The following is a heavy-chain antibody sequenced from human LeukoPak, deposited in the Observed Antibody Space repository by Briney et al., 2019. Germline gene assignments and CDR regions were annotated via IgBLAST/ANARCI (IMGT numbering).Heavy chain of an antibody. J-gene: IGHJ6*02. D-gene: IGHD4-11*01. V-gene: IGHV5-10-1*01. CDR2: IDPSDSYT. CDR3: ARHYSNDAMDV. Sequence: GESLKISCKGSGYSFISYWISWVRQMPGKGLEWMGRIDPSDSYTNYSPSFKGHVTISADKSISTAYLQWSSLKASDTAMYYCARHYSNDAMDVWGQGTTVTVSS. CDR1: GYSFISYW.